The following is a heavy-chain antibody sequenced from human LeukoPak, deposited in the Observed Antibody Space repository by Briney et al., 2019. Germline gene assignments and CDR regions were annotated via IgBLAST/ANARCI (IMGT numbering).Heavy chain of an antibody. CDR1: GGSISSGDYY. CDR3: ASSGSGSYYKSPAFKYYYYGMDV. J-gene: IGHJ6*02. Sequence: SENLSLTCTVSGGSISSGDYYWRWIRQPPGRGLEWIAYNDYSGSTYNNPSLKSRVIISVDTSKNQFSLKLSSVTAADTAVYYCASSGSGSYYKSPAFKYYYYGMDVWGQGTTVTVSS. D-gene: IGHD3-10*01. CDR2: NDYSGST. V-gene: IGHV4-30-4*01.